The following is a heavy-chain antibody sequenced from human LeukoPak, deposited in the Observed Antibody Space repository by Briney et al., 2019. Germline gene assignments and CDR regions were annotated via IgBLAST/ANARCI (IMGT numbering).Heavy chain of an antibody. Sequence: ASVKVSCKASGYIFTDYYLHWMRQAPGQGLEWMGWISGYNGNTKFEEKFQDRVTMTTDTSTNTAYMELRSLRSDDTATYYCATGYPKRRPSDMLTVPLFDYWGQGSLVIVSS. CDR2: ISGYNGNT. D-gene: IGHD3-9*01. CDR3: ATGYPKRRPSDMLTVPLFDY. J-gene: IGHJ4*02. CDR1: GYIFTDYY. V-gene: IGHV1-18*04.